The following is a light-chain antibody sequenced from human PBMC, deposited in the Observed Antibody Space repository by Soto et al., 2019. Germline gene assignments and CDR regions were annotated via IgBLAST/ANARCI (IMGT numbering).Light chain of an antibody. CDR3: QQYNNWPRK. CDR1: QSVTSN. Sequence: EIVMTQSPATLSVSPGERATLSCRASQSVTSNLAWYQRKPGQAPRLLIYGASTRATGIPARFSGSGSGTEFTLTISSLQSEDFAVYYCQQYNNWPRKFGQGTKVDIK. CDR2: GAS. V-gene: IGKV3-15*01. J-gene: IGKJ1*01.